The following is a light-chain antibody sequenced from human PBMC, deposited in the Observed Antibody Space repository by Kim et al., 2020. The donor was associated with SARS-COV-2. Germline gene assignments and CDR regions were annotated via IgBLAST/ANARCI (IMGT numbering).Light chain of an antibody. V-gene: IGKV1-27*01. CDR1: QCISNY. CDR2: AAS. Sequence: ASVGYRVAFTCRASQCISNYVAWYQQKPGKVPKLLIYAASTLLSGVPSRFSGSGSVTDFTLTISSLQPEDVATYYCQKYNSAPLTFGGGTKVDIK. J-gene: IGKJ4*01. CDR3: QKYNSAPLT.